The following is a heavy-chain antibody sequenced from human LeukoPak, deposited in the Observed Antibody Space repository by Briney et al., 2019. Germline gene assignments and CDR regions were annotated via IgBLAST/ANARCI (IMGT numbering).Heavy chain of an antibody. CDR1: GVTFNSYA. CDR3: AREERPRAGYYYYMDV. D-gene: IGHD1-1*01. V-gene: IGHV3-30-3*01. J-gene: IGHJ6*03. CDR2: ISHNGNNK. Sequence: GGSLRLSCAGSGVTFNSYAMHWVRQAPGKGLECVAVISHNGNNKYYADSVKGRFTISRDNAKNSLYLQMNSLRAEDTAVYYCAREERPRAGYYYYMDVWGKGTTVTVSS.